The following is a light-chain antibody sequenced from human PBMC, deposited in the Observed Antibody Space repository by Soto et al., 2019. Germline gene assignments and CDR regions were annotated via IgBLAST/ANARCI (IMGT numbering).Light chain of an antibody. CDR3: SSYAGSNNLV. CDR1: SSDVGGYNY. J-gene: IGLJ2*01. CDR2: EVS. Sequence: QSALTQPPSASGSPGQSVTISCTGTSSDVGGYNYVSWYQQHPGKAPKFMIYEVSKRPSGVPDRFSGSKSGNTASLTVSGLQDEDEADYYCSSYAGSNNLVFGGGTQLTVL. V-gene: IGLV2-8*01.